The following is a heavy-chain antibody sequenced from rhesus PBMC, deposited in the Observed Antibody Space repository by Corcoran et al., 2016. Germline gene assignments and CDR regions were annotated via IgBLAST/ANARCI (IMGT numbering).Heavy chain of an antibody. V-gene: IGHV4-173*01. J-gene: IGHJ3*01. CDR1: GGSISSNY. D-gene: IGHD3-16*01. CDR2: ISGSGGST. CDR3: ARESGSYYLDAFDF. Sequence: QLQLQESGPGLVKPSETLSLTCAVSGGSISSNYWSWIRHPPGKGLEWIGRISGSGGSTHYNPSRKSRFTISTDTSKNQFSLKLSSVTAADTAVYYCARESGSYYLDAFDFWGQGLRVTVSS.